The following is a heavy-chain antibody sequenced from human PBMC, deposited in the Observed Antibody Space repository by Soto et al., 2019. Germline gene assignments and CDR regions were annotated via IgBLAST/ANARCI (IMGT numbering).Heavy chain of an antibody. Sequence: EVQLVESGGGLVQPGGSLRLSCAASGFTFSSFSMNWVRQAPGKGLEWVSYISSSSSTIYYADSVKGRFTISRDNAKNSLYLQMNSLRDEDTAVYYCARDGSITIFGVGAFDIWGQGTMVTVSS. J-gene: IGHJ3*02. V-gene: IGHV3-48*02. CDR1: GFTFSSFS. CDR2: ISSSSSTI. CDR3: ARDGSITIFGVGAFDI. D-gene: IGHD3-3*01.